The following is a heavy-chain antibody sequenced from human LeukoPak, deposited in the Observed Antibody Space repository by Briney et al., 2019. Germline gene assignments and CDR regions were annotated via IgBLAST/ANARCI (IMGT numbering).Heavy chain of an antibody. CDR3: AREQWLRDY. Sequence: GGSLTLSCAASGFTFSNYCMSWVRQAPRKGLEWVANIKQDGSEKYYVDSVKGRFNISRDNDRNSLSLQMNGLRAEDRAVYYCAREQWLRDYWGQGTLVTVSS. CDR2: IKQDGSEK. V-gene: IGHV3-7*04. D-gene: IGHD6-19*01. J-gene: IGHJ4*02. CDR1: GFTFSNYC.